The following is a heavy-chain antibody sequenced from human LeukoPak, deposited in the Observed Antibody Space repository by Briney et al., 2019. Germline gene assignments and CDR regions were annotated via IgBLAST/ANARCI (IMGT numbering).Heavy chain of an antibody. CDR3: AMAKGYYDSSGYGMDV. Sequence: GSSVKVSCKASGGTFSSYAISWVRQAPGQGLEWMGRIIPILGIANYAQKFQGRVTITADKSTSTAYMELSSLRSEDTAVYYCAMAKGYYDSSGYGMDVWGQGTTVTVSS. D-gene: IGHD3-22*01. CDR2: IIPILGIA. V-gene: IGHV1-69*04. J-gene: IGHJ6*02. CDR1: GGTFSSYA.